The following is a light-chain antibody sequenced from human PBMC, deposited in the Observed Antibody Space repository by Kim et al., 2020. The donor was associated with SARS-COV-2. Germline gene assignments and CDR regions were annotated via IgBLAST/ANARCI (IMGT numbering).Light chain of an antibody. CDR2: GKN. CDR1: YY. J-gene: IGLJ1*01. CDR3: DSRDTSGDHYV. V-gene: IGLV3-19*01. Sequence: YYASWYQQKPGQAPVLVIYGKNNRPSGIPDRFSGSSSGNTASLTITGAQAEDEADYYCDSRDTSGDHYVFGTGTKVTVL.